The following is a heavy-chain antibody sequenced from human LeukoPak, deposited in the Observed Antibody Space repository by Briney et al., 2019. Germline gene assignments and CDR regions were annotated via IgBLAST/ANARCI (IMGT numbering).Heavy chain of an antibody. V-gene: IGHV4-39*01. D-gene: IGHD4-17*01. Sequence: PSETLSLTCAVYGGSFSGYYWGWIRQPPGKGLEWIGSIYYSGSTYYNPSLKSRVTISVDTSKNQFSLKLSSVTAADTAVYYCANLDYGDYVDAFDIWGQGTMVTVSS. J-gene: IGHJ3*02. CDR1: GGSFSGYY. CDR3: ANLDYGDYVDAFDI. CDR2: IYYSGST.